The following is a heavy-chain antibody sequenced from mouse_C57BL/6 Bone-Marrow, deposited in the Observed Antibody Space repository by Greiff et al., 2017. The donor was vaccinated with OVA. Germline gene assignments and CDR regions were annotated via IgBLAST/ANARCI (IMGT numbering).Heavy chain of an antibody. CDR1: GYTFTSYG. Sequence: QVHVKQSGAELARPGASVKLSCKASGYTFTSYGISWVKQRTGQGLEWIGEIYPRSGNTYYNEKFKGKATLTADKSSSTAYMELRSLTSEDSAVYFCARVYYVSSGGFAYWGQGTLVTVSA. D-gene: IGHD1-1*01. CDR3: ARVYYVSSGGFAY. J-gene: IGHJ3*01. V-gene: IGHV1-81*01. CDR2: IYPRSGNT.